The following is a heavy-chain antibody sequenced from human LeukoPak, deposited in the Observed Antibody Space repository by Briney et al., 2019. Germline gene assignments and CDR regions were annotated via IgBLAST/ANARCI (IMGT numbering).Heavy chain of an antibody. CDR2: INPNSGGT. V-gene: IGHV1-2*02. D-gene: IGHD2-2*01. Sequence: ASVKVSCKASGYTFTGYYIHWIRQAPGQGLEWMGWINPNSGGTSYAQKFQGRVTMTRDTPINTAYMELSRLRSDDTAVYYCARRHIDCSTTSCYVDYWGQGTLVTVSS. J-gene: IGHJ4*02. CDR3: ARRHIDCSTTSCYVDY. CDR1: GYTFTGYY.